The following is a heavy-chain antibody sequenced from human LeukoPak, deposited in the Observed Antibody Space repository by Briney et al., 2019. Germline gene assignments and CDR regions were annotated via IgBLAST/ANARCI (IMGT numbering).Heavy chain of an antibody. Sequence: GGSLRLSCAASGFTFSSYAMSWVRQAPGKGLEWVSAINGSGGSTYYADSVKGRFTISRDNSKNTLYLQMNSLRAEDTAVYYCAKEGLYYYDSSGYSADFDYWGQGTLVTVSS. CDR2: INGSGGST. V-gene: IGHV3-23*01. CDR3: AKEGLYYYDSSGYSADFDY. CDR1: GFTFSSYA. D-gene: IGHD3-22*01. J-gene: IGHJ4*02.